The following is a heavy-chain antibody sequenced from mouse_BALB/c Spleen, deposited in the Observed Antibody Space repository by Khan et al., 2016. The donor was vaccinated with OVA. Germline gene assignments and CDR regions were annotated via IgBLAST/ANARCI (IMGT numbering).Heavy chain of an antibody. CDR1: GYTLTNYG. D-gene: IGHD2-1*01. CDR2: INTYTGEP. CDR3: ARSNGNYGVAY. V-gene: IGHV9-3-1*01. Sequence: QIQLVQSGPELKKPGETVKISCKASGYTLTNYGMNWVKQAPRKGLKWMGWINTYTGEPTYAEDFKGRIAFSLETSASTAYLQINNLKNEDTATYFCARSNGNYGVAYWGQGTLVTVSA. J-gene: IGHJ3*01.